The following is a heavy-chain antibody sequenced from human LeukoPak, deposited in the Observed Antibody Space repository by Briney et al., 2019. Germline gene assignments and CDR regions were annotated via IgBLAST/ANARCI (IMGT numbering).Heavy chain of an antibody. CDR2: IYHSGST. D-gene: IGHD3-22*01. CDR3: ARDYDSSGYSTLIDY. CDR1: GYSISSGYH. J-gene: IGHJ4*02. V-gene: IGHV4-38-2*02. Sequence: SETLSLTCTVSGYSISSGYHWGWIRQPPGKGLEWIGSIYHSGSTYYNPSLKSRVTISVDTSKNQFSLKLSSVTAADTAVDYCARDYDSSGYSTLIDYWGQGTLVTVSS.